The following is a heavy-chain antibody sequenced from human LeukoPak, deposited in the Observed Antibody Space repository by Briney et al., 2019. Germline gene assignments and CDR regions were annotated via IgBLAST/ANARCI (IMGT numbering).Heavy chain of an antibody. D-gene: IGHD1-26*01. Sequence: GGSLRLSCAATGFTFSNAWMSWLRQAPGKGLDGVGRIKSKTDGGTTDYAAPVKGRFTISRDDSKNTLYLQMNSLKTENTAVYYCTTDGDSGSYSISDAFDIWGQGTMVTVSS. J-gene: IGHJ3*02. CDR3: TTDGDSGSYSISDAFDI. CDR2: IKSKTDGGTT. CDR1: GFTFSNAW. V-gene: IGHV3-15*01.